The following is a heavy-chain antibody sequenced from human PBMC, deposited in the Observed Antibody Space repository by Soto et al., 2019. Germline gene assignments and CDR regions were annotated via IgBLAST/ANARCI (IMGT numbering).Heavy chain of an antibody. D-gene: IGHD3-16*01. J-gene: IGHJ4*02. CDR3: VRPSKDYNFDH. CDR2: IRNKANSYTR. V-gene: IGHV3-72*01. CDR1: GFTFSDHY. Sequence: PGGSLRLSCAASGFTFSDHYMDWVRQAPGKGLEWVGRIRNKANSYTREYAASVRGRFTISRDDSNNSLYLEMNSLKTEDTAVYYCVRPSKDYNFDHWGQGTLVTVSS.